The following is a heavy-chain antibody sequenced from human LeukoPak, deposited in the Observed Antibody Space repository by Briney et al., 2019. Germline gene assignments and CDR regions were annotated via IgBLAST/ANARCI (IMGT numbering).Heavy chain of an antibody. CDR1: GFTFSDYY. V-gene: IGHV3-11*04. D-gene: IGHD3-22*01. CDR2: ISSSGSTI. J-gene: IGHJ3*02. Sequence: GGSLRLSCAASGFTFSDYYMSWIRQAPGKGLEWVSYISSSGSTIYYADSVKGRFTISRDNAKNSLYLQMNSLRAEDTAVYYCARAQYYYDSSGYYVAEAFDIWGQGTMVTVSS. CDR3: ARAQYYYDSSGYYVAEAFDI.